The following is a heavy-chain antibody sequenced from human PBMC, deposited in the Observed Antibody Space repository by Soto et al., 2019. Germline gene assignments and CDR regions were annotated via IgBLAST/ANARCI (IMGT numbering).Heavy chain of an antibody. V-gene: IGHV1-69*13. J-gene: IGHJ4*02. D-gene: IGHD4-4*01. Sequence: RASVKVSCKASGGTFSSYAISWVRQAPGQGLEWIGGIIPIFGTAKYAQKFHGRVTITADEFTSTACLERSRLRSEDTAVAYGAGYSLHRTTTVRVLDYGRQRSLVTVSS. CDR1: GGTFSSYA. CDR2: IIPIFGTA. CDR3: AGYSLHRTTTVRVLDY.